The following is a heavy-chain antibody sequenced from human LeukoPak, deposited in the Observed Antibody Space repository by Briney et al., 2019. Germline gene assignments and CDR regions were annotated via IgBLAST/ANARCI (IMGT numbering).Heavy chain of an antibody. D-gene: IGHD3-16*02. V-gene: IGHV3-9*01. CDR3: AKSSLGELSLSGVIDY. J-gene: IGHJ4*02. CDR2: ISWNSGSI. Sequence: QAGGSLRLSCAASGFTFDDYAMHWVRQAPGRGLEWVSGISWNSGSIGYADSVKGRVTISRDNAKNSLYLQMNSLRAEDTALYYCAKSSLGELSLSGVIDYWGQGTLVTVSS. CDR1: GFTFDDYA.